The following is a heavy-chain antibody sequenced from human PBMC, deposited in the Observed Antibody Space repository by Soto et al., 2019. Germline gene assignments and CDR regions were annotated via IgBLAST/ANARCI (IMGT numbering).Heavy chain of an antibody. D-gene: IGHD3-22*01. CDR1: GGSFSGYY. Sequence: SETLSLTCAVYGGSFSGYYCSWIRQPPGKGLEWIGEINHSGSTNYNPSLKSRVTISVDTSKNQFSLKLSSVTAADTAVYYCARGFITMIVVVTRWGWFDPWGQGTLVTVS. J-gene: IGHJ5*02. V-gene: IGHV4-34*01. CDR2: INHSGST. CDR3: ARGFITMIVVVTRWGWFDP.